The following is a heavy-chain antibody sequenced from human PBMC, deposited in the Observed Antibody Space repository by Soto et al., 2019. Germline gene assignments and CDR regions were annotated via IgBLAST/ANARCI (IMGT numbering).Heavy chain of an antibody. Sequence: ASETLSLTCTVSGGSIDSYYWSWIRQPPGKGLEWIGCVYYSGSTNYNPSLKSRVTILVDTSKNQFSLKLSSVTAADTAVYYCARDFRGGTYGMDVWGQGTTVTVSS. D-gene: IGHD3-16*01. CDR3: ARDFRGGTYGMDV. J-gene: IGHJ6*02. V-gene: IGHV4-59*01. CDR1: GGSIDSYY. CDR2: VYYSGST.